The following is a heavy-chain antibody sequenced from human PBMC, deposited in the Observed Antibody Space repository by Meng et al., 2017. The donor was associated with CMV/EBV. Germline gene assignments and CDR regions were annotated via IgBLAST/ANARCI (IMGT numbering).Heavy chain of an antibody. CDR2: IIPIFGTA. J-gene: IGHJ1*01. Sequence: QVQLVQSGAEVKXXGSSVTVSCKASGVXFSSYAISWVRQAPGQGLEWMGGIIPIFGTANYAQKFQGRVTITADKSTSTAYMELSSLRSEDTAVYYCARDGAGYYYDSSGYFIYFQHWGQGTLVTVSS. D-gene: IGHD3-22*01. CDR3: ARDGAGYYYDSSGYFIYFQH. V-gene: IGHV1-69*14. CDR1: GVXFSSYA.